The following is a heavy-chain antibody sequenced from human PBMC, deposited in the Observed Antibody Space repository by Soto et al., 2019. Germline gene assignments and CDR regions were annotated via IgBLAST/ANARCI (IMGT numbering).Heavy chain of an antibody. Sequence: ASVKVSCKASGYAFSNNFMHWVRQAPAQGLEWMGVINPTTGLTSNAQKFQGRITMTSDTSSSTAYMELSSLRSEDTAVYYCAIALRTGYFYGMDIWGPGTTVTVSS. CDR2: INPTTGLT. D-gene: IGHD3-9*01. CDR1: GYAFSNNF. J-gene: IGHJ6*02. V-gene: IGHV1-46*01. CDR3: AIALRTGYFYGMDI.